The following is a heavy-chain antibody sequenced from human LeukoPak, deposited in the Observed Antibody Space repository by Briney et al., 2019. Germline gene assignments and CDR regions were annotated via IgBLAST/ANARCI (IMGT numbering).Heavy chain of an antibody. CDR1: GYSCTSYY. V-gene: IGHV1-2*02. D-gene: IGHD5-24*01. Sequence: ASVKVSCKASGYSCTSYYMHWGRQAPGQGEEWRGWSNTNSGGTNYAQKFQERVTMTRDTSISKAYMELSRLRDEDTAVYYFSRGGSEMATIPFDYWGQGTLVPVSS. J-gene: IGHJ4*02. CDR2: SNTNSGGT. CDR3: SRGGSEMATIPFDY.